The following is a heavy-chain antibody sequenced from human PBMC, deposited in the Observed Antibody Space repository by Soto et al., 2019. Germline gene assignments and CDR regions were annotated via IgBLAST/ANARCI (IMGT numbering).Heavy chain of an antibody. CDR3: ARVGFGRFGEVTDDY. CDR1: GYTFTSYG. J-gene: IGHJ4*02. CDR2: ISAYNGNT. D-gene: IGHD3-10*01. V-gene: IGHV1-18*01. Sequence: QVQLVQSGAEVKKPGASVKVSCKASGYTFTSYGISWVRQAPGQGLEWMGWISAYNGNTTYAQKLQGRVTMTTDTSPSTAHMELRSLRPDATAVYSCARVGFGRFGEVTDDYGGQGTLVTVSS.